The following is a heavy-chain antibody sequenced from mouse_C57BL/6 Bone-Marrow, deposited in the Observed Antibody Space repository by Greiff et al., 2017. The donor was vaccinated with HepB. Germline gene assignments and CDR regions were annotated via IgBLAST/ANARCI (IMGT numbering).Heavy chain of an antibody. Sequence: VKLVESGPELVKPGASVKISCKASGYSFTSYYIHWVKQRPGQGLEWIGWIYPGSGNTKYNEKFKGKATLTADTSSSTAYMQLSSLTSEDSAVYYCARSRITTVVAPYAMDYWGQGTSVTVSS. CDR2: IYPGSGNT. J-gene: IGHJ4*01. CDR1: GYSFTSYY. CDR3: ARSRITTVVAPYAMDY. D-gene: IGHD1-1*01. V-gene: IGHV1-66*01.